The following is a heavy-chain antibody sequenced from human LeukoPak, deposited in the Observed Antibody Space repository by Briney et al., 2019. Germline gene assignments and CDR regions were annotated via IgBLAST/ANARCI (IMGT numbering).Heavy chain of an antibody. D-gene: IGHD4-17*01. Sequence: SETLSLTCAVYGGSFSGYYWSWIRQPPGKGLEWIGEINHSGSTNYNPSLKSRVTISVDTSKNQFSLKLSSVTAADTAVYYCARGNGDIDYWGQGTLVAVSS. CDR2: INHSGST. CDR3: ARGNGDIDY. J-gene: IGHJ4*02. V-gene: IGHV4-34*01. CDR1: GGSFSGYY.